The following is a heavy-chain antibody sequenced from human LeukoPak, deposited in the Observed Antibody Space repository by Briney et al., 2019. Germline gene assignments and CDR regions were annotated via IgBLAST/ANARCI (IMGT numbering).Heavy chain of an antibody. D-gene: IGHD5/OR15-5a*01. J-gene: IGHJ5*02. V-gene: IGHV3-23*01. CDR1: GFTFSNYA. CDR2: ISGSGGST. CDR3: GKGPGYSVYDNLPHH. Sequence: GGSLRLSCAASGFTFSNYAMSWVRQAPGKGLEWVSAISGSGGSTHYADSVKGRFTISRDNSKNTLNLQMDSLRPDDTAVYYCGKGPGYSVYDNLPHHWGQGTLVTVSS.